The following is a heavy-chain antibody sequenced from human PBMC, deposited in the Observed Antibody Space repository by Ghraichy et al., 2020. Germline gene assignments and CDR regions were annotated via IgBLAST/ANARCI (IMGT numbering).Heavy chain of an antibody. CDR1: GGSISSYY. Sequence: SETLSLTCTVSGGSISSYYWSWIRQAPGKGLEWIGYIHYSGTTSYSPSLKSRVTLSVDTSKNQFSLKLTSVTSADTAVYYCATTLFWGQGILVTVPS. CDR2: IHYSGTT. J-gene: IGHJ4*01. CDR3: ATTLF. D-gene: IGHD3-9*01. V-gene: IGHV4-59*01.